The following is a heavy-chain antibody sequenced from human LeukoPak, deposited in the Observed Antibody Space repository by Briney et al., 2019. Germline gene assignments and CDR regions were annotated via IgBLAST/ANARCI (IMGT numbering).Heavy chain of an antibody. Sequence: ASVKVSCKASGYTFTSYGISWVRQAPGQGLEWMGWINPNSGGTNYAQKFQGRVTMTRDTSISTAYMELSRLRSDDTAVYYCALVGATDAFDIWGQGTMVTVSS. D-gene: IGHD1-26*01. CDR2: INPNSGGT. CDR1: GYTFTSYG. CDR3: ALVGATDAFDI. J-gene: IGHJ3*02. V-gene: IGHV1-2*02.